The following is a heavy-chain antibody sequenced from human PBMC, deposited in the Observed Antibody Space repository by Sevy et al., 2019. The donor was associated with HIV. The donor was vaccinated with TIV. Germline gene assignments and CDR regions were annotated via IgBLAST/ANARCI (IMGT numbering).Heavy chain of an antibody. V-gene: IGHV4-34*01. Sequence: SETLSLTCAVYGGSFSGYYWSWIRQPPGKGLEWIGEINHSGSTNYNPSLKSRVTISVDTSKNQFSLKLSSVTAADTAVYYCARMRGPFTPHYGMDVWGHGTTVTVSS. CDR1: GGSFSGYY. D-gene: IGHD3-3*02. CDR2: INHSGST. J-gene: IGHJ6*02. CDR3: ARMRGPFTPHYGMDV.